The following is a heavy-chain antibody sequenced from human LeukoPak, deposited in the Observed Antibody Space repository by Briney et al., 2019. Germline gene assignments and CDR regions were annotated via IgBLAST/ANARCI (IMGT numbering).Heavy chain of an antibody. CDR2: ISTSSNTI. J-gene: IGHJ6*02. V-gene: IGHV3-48*01. D-gene: IGHD3-10*01. Sequence: TGGSLRLSCAASGFTFSSYSMNWVRQAPGKGLEWVSYISTSSNTIYYADSVKGRFTISRDNAKNSLYLQMNDLRAEDTAVYYCARVGSYGMDVWGQGTTVTVSS. CDR1: GFTFSSYS. CDR3: ARVGSYGMDV.